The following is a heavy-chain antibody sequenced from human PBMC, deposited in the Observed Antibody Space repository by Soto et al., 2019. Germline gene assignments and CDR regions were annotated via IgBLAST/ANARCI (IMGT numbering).Heavy chain of an antibody. J-gene: IGHJ4*02. CDR1: GYTFSSFS. V-gene: IGHV1-18*01. D-gene: IGHD1-20*01. Sequence: QVQLVQSGAEVKKPGASVKVSCKASGYTFSSFSISWVRQAPGQGLEWLGWITSYNSQTRYAQKLQGRATLTTDTSTNTAYMELRSLNFDDTAVYYCARGSDRFNWNDPWDYWGQGTLVTVSS. CDR2: ITSYNSQT. CDR3: ARGSDRFNWNDPWDY.